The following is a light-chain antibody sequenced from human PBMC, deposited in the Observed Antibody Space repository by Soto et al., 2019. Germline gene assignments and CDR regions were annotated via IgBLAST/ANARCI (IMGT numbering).Light chain of an antibody. J-gene: IGKJ1*01. CDR3: QQYGSSGT. CDR1: QSVSSY. V-gene: IGKV3-20*01. Sequence: IVMTQSPATLSVSPGERATLSCRASQSVSSYLAWYQQKPGQTPRLLIYGASRRATGIPDRFSGSGSGTDFTLTISRLEPEDFAVYYCQQYGSSGTFGQGTKVDIK. CDR2: GAS.